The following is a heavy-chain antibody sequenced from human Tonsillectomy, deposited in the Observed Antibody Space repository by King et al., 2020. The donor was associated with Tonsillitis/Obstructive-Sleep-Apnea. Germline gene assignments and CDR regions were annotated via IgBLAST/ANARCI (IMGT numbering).Heavy chain of an antibody. J-gene: IGHJ4*02. V-gene: IGHV4-61*01. CDR1: GGSVSSGSYY. D-gene: IGHD3-3*01. CDR3: ARVAIFGVVPSVDY. CDR2: IYYSGST. Sequence: VQLQESGPGLVKPSETLSLTCTVSGGSVSSGSYYWSWIRQPPGKGLEWIGYIYYSGSTNYNPSLRSRVTIPVDTSKNQFSLNLTSVTAADTAVYYCARVAIFGVVPSVDYWGQGTLVTVSS.